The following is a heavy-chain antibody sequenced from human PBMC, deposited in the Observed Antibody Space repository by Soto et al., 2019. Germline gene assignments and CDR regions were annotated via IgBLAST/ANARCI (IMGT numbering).Heavy chain of an antibody. Sequence: QLQLQESASGLVKPSQTLSLTCAVSGGSISSGGYSWSWIRQPPGKGLEWIGYIYHSGSTYYNPSLKSRVTISVDRSKNQFSLKLSSVTAADTAVYYCARGVVGATEGLYNWFDPWGQGTLVTVSS. CDR1: GGSISSGGYS. CDR2: IYHSGST. V-gene: IGHV4-30-2*01. CDR3: ARGVVGATEGLYNWFDP. J-gene: IGHJ5*02. D-gene: IGHD1-26*01.